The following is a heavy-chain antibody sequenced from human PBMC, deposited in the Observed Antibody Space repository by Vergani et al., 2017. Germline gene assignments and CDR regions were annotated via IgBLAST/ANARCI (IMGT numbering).Heavy chain of an antibody. J-gene: IGHJ4*01. V-gene: IGHV3-23*01. D-gene: IGHD1-20*01. CDR3: ARAYGRYDWFDY. CDR1: GFIFSTYA. Sequence: EVQLLESGGDLVQPGGSLRLSCTASGFIFSTYAMSWVRQAPGKGLEWVSSISASDGNTYYADSVKGRFTISRDNSKNTVFLQMNSLRAEDTAVYYCARAYGRYDWFDYWGQRTLVTVSS. CDR2: ISASDGNT.